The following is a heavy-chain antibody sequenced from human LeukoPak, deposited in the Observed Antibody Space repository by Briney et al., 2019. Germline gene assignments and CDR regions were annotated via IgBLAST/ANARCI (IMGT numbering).Heavy chain of an antibody. CDR1: GFTFSSYA. CDR3: ARTLGGLYSSSSDY. CDR2: ISYDGSNK. Sequence: PGRSLRLSCAASGFTFSSYAMHWVRQAPGKGLEWVAVISYDGSNKYYADSVKGRFTISRDNSKNTLYLQMNSLRAEDTAVYYCARTLGGLYSSSSDYWGQGTLVTVSS. V-gene: IGHV3-30*01. J-gene: IGHJ4*02. D-gene: IGHD6-6*01.